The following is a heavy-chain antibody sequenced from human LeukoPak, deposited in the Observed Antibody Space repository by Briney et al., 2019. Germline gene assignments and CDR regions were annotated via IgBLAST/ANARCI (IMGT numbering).Heavy chain of an antibody. J-gene: IGHJ4*02. Sequence: PGGSLRLSCAASGFTFSSYAMSWVRQAPGKGLEWVSVISGGGDSTHYADSVKGRFAISRDNSKNTVYLQMHSLRAEDTALYYCAKLGSQYSSSWHDYWGQGTLVTVSS. D-gene: IGHD6-13*01. CDR1: GFTFSSYA. CDR2: ISGGGDST. V-gene: IGHV3-23*01. CDR3: AKLGSQYSSSWHDY.